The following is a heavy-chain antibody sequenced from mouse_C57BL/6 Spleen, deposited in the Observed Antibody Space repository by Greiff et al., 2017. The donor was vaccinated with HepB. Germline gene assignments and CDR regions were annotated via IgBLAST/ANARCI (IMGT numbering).Heavy chain of an antibody. CDR2: INPSSGYT. CDR1: GYTFTSYT. D-gene: IGHD2-5*01. CDR3: ARSAYYSNIWFAY. Sequence: VQLQQSGAELARPGASVKMSCKASGYTFTSYTMHWVKQRPGQGLEWIGYINPSSGYTKYNQKFKDKATLTADKSSSTAYMQLSSLTSEDSAVYYCARSAYYSNIWFAYWGQGTLVTVSA. V-gene: IGHV1-4*01. J-gene: IGHJ3*01.